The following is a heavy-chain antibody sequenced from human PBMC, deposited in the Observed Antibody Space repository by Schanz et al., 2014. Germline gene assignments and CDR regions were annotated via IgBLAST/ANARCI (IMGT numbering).Heavy chain of an antibody. J-gene: IGHJ4*02. CDR2: IKQDGSEK. D-gene: IGHD3-10*01. Sequence: DVQVVESGGDLVQPGGSLRLSCAASGFTFSNYWMSWVRQAPGKGLEWVANIKQDGSEKYYVDSVKGRFTFSRDNAKNSLYLQMNSLRAEDTAVYYCARDLSYYTSGSYGYWGQGTLVTVSS. V-gene: IGHV3-7*01. CDR1: GFTFSNYW. CDR3: ARDLSYYTSGSYGY.